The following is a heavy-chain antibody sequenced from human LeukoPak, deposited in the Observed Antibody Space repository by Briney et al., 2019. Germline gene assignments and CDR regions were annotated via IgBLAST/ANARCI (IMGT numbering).Heavy chain of an antibody. V-gene: IGHV3-48*03. CDR3: ARYESGWYFDY. Sequence: GGSLRLSCAASGFTFSSYEMNWVRQAPGKGLEWVSYISSSGSTIYYADSVKGRFTISGDNAKNSLYLQMNSLRAEDTAVYYCARYESGWYFDYWGQGTLVTVSS. D-gene: IGHD6-19*01. CDR1: GFTFSSYE. CDR2: ISSSGSTI. J-gene: IGHJ4*02.